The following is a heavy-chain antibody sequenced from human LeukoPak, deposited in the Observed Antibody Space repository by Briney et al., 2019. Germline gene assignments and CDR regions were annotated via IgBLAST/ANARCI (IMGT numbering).Heavy chain of an antibody. V-gene: IGHV3-7*01. CDR1: GFTFSSHG. J-gene: IGHJ3*02. Sequence: GGSLRLSCAASGFTFSSHGMNWVRQAPGKGLEWVANIKQDGSEKYYVDSVKGRFTISRDNAKNSLYLQMNSLRAEDTAVYYCARGVRYFDWLLALDAFDIWGQGTMVTVSS. D-gene: IGHD3-9*01. CDR3: ARGVRYFDWLLALDAFDI. CDR2: IKQDGSEK.